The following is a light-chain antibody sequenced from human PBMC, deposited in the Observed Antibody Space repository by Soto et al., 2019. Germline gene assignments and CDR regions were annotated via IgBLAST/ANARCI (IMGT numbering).Light chain of an antibody. Sequence: QSALTQPPSASGTPGQRVTISCSGSSSNIGTNTINWYLQLPGTAPKLLIYNNNQRPSGVPERFSGSKSGTSASLAISGLQSEDEADYYCAAWDDSLNAFYVFGSGTKVTVL. CDR3: AAWDDSLNAFYV. V-gene: IGLV1-44*01. CDR1: SSNIGTNT. CDR2: NNN. J-gene: IGLJ1*01.